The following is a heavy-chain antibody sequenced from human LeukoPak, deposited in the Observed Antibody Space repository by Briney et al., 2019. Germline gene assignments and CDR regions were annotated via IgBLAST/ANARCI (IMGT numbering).Heavy chain of an antibody. J-gene: IGHJ4*02. CDR1: GYTFTSYA. V-gene: IGHV1-3*01. Sequence: ASVKVSCKASGYTFTSYAMHWVRQAPGQRLEWMGWINAGNGNTKNSQKFQGRVTITRDTSASTAYMELSSLRSEDTAVYYCARGRLTSGCTISYYFDYWGQGTLVTVSS. D-gene: IGHD4/OR15-4a*01. CDR2: INAGNGNT. CDR3: ARGRLTSGCTISYYFDY.